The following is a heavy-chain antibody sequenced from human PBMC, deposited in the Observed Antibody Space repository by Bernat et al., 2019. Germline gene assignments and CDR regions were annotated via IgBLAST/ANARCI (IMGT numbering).Heavy chain of an antibody. D-gene: IGHD4-17*01. Sequence: QVQLVESGGGVVQPGRSLRLSCAASGITFSSYGMHWVRQAPGKGLEWVAVISYDGSNKYYADSVKGRFTISRDNSKNTLYLQMNSLRAEDTAVYYCALTPGTVTLSDYWF. CDR1: GITFSSYG. V-gene: IGHV3-30*03. CDR3: ALTPGTVTLSDYWF. J-gene: IGHJ2*01. CDR2: ISYDGSNK.